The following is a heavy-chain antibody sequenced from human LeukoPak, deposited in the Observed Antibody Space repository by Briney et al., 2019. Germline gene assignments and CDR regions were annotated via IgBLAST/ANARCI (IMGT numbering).Heavy chain of an antibody. J-gene: IGHJ5*02. CDR3: ARGVDDFWSGYSHDWFDP. D-gene: IGHD3-3*01. V-gene: IGHV4-59*01. CDR1: GGSISSYY. CDR2: IYYSGST. Sequence: SETLSLTCTVSGGSISSYYWSWIRQPPGKGLEWIGYIYYSGSTNYNPSLKSRVTISVDTSKNQFSLKLSSVTAADTAVYYCARGVDDFWSGYSHDWFDPWGEGTLVTVSS.